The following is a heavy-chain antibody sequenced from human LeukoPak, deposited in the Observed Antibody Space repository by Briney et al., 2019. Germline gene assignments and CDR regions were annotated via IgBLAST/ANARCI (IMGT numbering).Heavy chain of an antibody. V-gene: IGHV3-23*01. J-gene: IGHJ4*02. Sequence: GGSLRLSCAASGFTLGAFALPWFGQPQGKGLEWVSGFSASDGSTYYADSVKGRFTISRDNSKNTLYLQMNSLRAEDTAVYYCAKNIGGLDYWGQGTLVTVSS. CDR2: FSASDGST. D-gene: IGHD3-16*01. CDR3: AKNIGGLDY. CDR1: GFTLGAFA.